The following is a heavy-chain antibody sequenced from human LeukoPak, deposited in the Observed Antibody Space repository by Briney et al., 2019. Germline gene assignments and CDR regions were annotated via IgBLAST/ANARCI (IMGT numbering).Heavy chain of an antibody. Sequence: GALRLSFVTPGFTFISYAMTRVPQTPGKGLEYISYISRSDGTIYYADSVKGRVTISRVNAKNSLYLQMNSLRAEDTSVYYCARDRPYSGSACGAFDIWGQGTMVTVSS. CDR1: GFTFISYA. V-gene: IGHV3-48*03. J-gene: IGHJ3*02. D-gene: IGHD1-26*01. CDR2: ISRSDGTI. CDR3: ARDRPYSGSACGAFDI.